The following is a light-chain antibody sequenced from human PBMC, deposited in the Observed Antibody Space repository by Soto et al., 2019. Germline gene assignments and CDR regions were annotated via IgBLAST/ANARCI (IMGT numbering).Light chain of an antibody. CDR3: SSYTSSSTGV. J-gene: IGLJ1*01. Sequence: QSALTQPASVSGSPVQSITISCTGTSSDVGGYNYVSWYQQHPGKAPKLMIYDVSNRPSGVSNRFSGSKSGNTASLTISGLQAEDEADYYCSSYTSSSTGVFGTGTKVPS. CDR1: SSDVGGYNY. V-gene: IGLV2-14*01. CDR2: DVS.